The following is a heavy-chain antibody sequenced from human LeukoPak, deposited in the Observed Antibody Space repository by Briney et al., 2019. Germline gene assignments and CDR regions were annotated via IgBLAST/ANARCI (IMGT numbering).Heavy chain of an antibody. J-gene: IGHJ4*01. CDR2: ISGAGGST. CDR1: GFIFDDYA. D-gene: IGHD3-9*01. V-gene: IGHV3-23*01. Sequence: GGSLRLSCAASGFIFDDYAMTWVRQAPGKGLEWVSAISGAGGSTYYADSVKGRFTISRDNSKNTLYLQMNSLRAADTAVYYCAKMTGDWLGWPFDFWGHGTLVTVSS. CDR3: AKMTGDWLGWPFDF.